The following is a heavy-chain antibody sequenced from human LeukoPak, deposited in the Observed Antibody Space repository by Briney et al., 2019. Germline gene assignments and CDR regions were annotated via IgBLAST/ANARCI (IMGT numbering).Heavy chain of an antibody. V-gene: IGHV1-69*13. J-gene: IGHJ4*02. CDR1: GGTFSSYA. CDR3: ARDSGYSYGDASADY. CDR2: IIPIFGTA. D-gene: IGHD5-18*01. Sequence: GASVKVSCKASGGTFSSYAISWVRQAPGQGLEWMGGIIPIFGTANYAQKFQGRVTITADESTSTAYMELSSLRSEDTAVYYCARDSGYSYGDASADYWGQGTLVTVSS.